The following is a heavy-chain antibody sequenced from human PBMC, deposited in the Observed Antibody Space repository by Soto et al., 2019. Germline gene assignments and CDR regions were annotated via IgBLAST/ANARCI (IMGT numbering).Heavy chain of an antibody. CDR3: ARPQRSISGLETYYYGMDV. Sequence: PGGSLRLSCAASGFTFSNYAIYWVRHVPGKGLEWVAVISYHGHTKHYADSVKGRFTISRDNSKNTLYLQMDSLIGNDTAVYHCARPQRSISGLETYYYGMDVWGQGTTVTVSS. CDR1: GFTFSNYA. CDR2: ISYHGHTK. D-gene: IGHD3-9*01. V-gene: IGHV3-30*04. J-gene: IGHJ6*02.